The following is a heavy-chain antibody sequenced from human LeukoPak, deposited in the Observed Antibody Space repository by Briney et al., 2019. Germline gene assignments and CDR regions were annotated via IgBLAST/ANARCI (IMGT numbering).Heavy chain of an antibody. V-gene: IGHV3-23*01. CDR1: GFSFSSYA. J-gene: IGHJ4*02. CDR2: MSSSDDGR. Sequence: GGSLRLSCATSGFSFSSYAMSWVRQAPGKGLEWVSAMSSSDDGRYYAASVRGRFTISRDTSRSILYLQMNSLRAEDAAVYYCAKAPETPCRGAFCYPFDYWGQGTLVTVSS. CDR3: AKAPETPCRGAFCYPFDY. D-gene: IGHD2-15*01.